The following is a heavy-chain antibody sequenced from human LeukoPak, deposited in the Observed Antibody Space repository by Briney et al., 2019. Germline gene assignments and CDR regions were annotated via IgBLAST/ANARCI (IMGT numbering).Heavy chain of an antibody. D-gene: IGHD3-16*02. J-gene: IGHJ4*02. V-gene: IGHV5-51*01. CDR3: ARSPIMITFGGVIVPFDY. Sequence: GESLKISCNGSGYSFTSYWIGWVRQMPGKGLEWMGIIYPGDSDTRYSPSFQGQVTISADKSISTAYLQWSSLKASDTAMYYCARSPIMITFGGVIVPFDYWGQGTLVTVSS. CDR1: GYSFTSYW. CDR2: IYPGDSDT.